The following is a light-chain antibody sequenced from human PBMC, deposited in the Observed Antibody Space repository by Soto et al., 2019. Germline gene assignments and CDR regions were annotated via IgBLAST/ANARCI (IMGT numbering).Light chain of an antibody. CDR3: TSYTSSSTFYV. CDR2: DVS. V-gene: IGLV2-14*01. CDR1: SSDVGGYNY. Sequence: LTQPASVSGSPGQSITISCTGTSSDVGGYNYVSWYQQHPGKAPKLMIYDVSNRPSGVSNRFSGSKSGNTASLTISGLQAEDEADYYCTSYTSSSTFYVFGTGTKVTVL. J-gene: IGLJ1*01.